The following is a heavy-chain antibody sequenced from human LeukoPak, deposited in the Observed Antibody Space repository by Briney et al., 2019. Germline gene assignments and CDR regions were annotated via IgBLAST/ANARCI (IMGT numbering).Heavy chain of an antibody. D-gene: IGHD3-16*01. CDR2: IYYSGST. CDR1: GGSISSYY. J-gene: IGHJ4*02. CDR3: ARDVGAVRGNDY. V-gene: IGHV4-59*01. Sequence: SSETLSLTCTVSGGSISSYYWSWIRQPPGKGLEWIGYIYYSGSTNYNPSLKSRVTISVDTSKNQFSLKLSSVTAADTAVYYCARDVGAVRGNDYWGQGTLVTVSS.